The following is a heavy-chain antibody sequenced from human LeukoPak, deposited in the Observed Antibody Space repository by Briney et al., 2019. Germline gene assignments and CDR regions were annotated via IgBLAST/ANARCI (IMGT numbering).Heavy chain of an antibody. CDR2: IYSGGST. J-gene: IGHJ6*03. D-gene: IGHD5-24*01. Sequence: GGSLRLSCAASGFTVSSNYMSWVRQAPGKGLEWVSVIYSGGSTYYADSVKGRFTISRDNSKNTLYLQMNSLRAEDTAVYYCARGEMARAYYYYMDVWGKGTTVTISS. V-gene: IGHV3-53*01. CDR3: ARGEMARAYYYYMDV. CDR1: GFTVSSNY.